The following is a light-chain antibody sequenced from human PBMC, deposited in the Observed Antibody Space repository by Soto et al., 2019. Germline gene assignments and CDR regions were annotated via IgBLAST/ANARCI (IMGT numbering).Light chain of an antibody. CDR2: DVT. J-gene: IGLJ2*01. Sequence: QSALTQPASVSGSPGQSITISCTGTSSDVGGYNYVSWYQQHPGKPPKLMIYDVTNRPSGVSNRFSGSKSGNTASLTISGLQAEDEADYYCSSFTISSTPVVFGGGTKLTVL. V-gene: IGLV2-14*03. CDR1: SSDVGGYNY. CDR3: SSFTISSTPVV.